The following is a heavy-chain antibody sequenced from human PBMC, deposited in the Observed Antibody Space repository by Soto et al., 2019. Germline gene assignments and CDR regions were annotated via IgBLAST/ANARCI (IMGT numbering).Heavy chain of an antibody. CDR1: GGTFSSYA. CDR2: IIPIFGTA. V-gene: IGHV1-69*12. J-gene: IGHJ6*02. CDR3: ARDYSRYDSRGYYYYYGMDV. D-gene: IGHD3-22*01. Sequence: QVQLVQSGAEVKKPGSSVNVSCKASGGTFSSYAISWVRQAPGQGLEWMGGIIPIFGTANYAQKFQGRVTITADESTSTAYMELSSLRSEDTAVYYCARDYSRYDSRGYYYYYGMDVWGQGTTVTVSS.